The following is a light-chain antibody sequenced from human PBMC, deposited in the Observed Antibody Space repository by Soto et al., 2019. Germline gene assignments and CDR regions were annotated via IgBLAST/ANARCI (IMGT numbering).Light chain of an antibody. V-gene: IGLV2-8*01. Sequence: QSVLTQPPSASGSPGQSVTISCTGTSSDFGGYNYVSWYQQHPGKAPKLMIYEVSKRPSGVPDRFSGSKSGNTASLTVSGLQAEDEADYYCSSYAGSNNLGVFGNGTKVTVL. CDR3: SSYAGSNNLGV. CDR2: EVS. CDR1: SSDFGGYNY. J-gene: IGLJ1*01.